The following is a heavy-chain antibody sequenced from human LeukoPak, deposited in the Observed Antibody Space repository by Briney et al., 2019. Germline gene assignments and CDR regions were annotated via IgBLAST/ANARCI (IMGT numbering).Heavy chain of an antibody. CDR2: IYPGDSDA. CDR1: GYSFTNDW. Sequence: GESLKISCKGFGYSFTNDWIGLVRQMPGKLLEWMGIIYPGDSDAKYSPSFKGQVTMSVDKSITTAYLQWSSLKASDTAMYYCARTSWGALDYWGQGTLVTVSS. V-gene: IGHV5-51*01. CDR3: ARTSWGALDY. D-gene: IGHD7-27*01. J-gene: IGHJ4*02.